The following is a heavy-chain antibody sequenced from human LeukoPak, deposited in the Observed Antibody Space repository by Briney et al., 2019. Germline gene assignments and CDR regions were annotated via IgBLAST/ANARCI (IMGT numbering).Heavy chain of an antibody. CDR1: GFTFSSYA. CDR3: AIIAAAGFSFDS. J-gene: IGHJ4*02. CDR2: ITGSGGST. Sequence: SGGSLRLSCAASGFTFSSYAMSWVRQAPGKGLEWVSSITGSGGSTYYADSVKGRFTISRDSSKNTLYLQVNSLSAEDTAVYYCAIIAAAGFSFDSWGQGTLVTVSS. D-gene: IGHD6-13*01. V-gene: IGHV3-23*01.